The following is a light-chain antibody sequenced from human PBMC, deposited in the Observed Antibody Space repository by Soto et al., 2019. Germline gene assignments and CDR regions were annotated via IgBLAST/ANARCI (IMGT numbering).Light chain of an antibody. Sequence: IQMTQSPSSLSASLEDRVTITCRASQRISNYLNWYQQKPGKAPKLLISAASNLQSGVPSRFSGSGSGTDFTLTINTLQPDDSATYYCQQTSNTLGTFGGGTKVEIK. CDR2: AAS. V-gene: IGKV1-39*01. CDR1: QRISNY. J-gene: IGKJ4*01. CDR3: QQTSNTLGT.